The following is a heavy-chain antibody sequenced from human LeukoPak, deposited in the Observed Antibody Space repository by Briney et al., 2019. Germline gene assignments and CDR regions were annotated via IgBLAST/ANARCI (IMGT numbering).Heavy chain of an antibody. CDR3: GSGAIAGAFDI. J-gene: IGHJ3*02. D-gene: IGHD2-15*01. V-gene: IGHV3-66*01. CDR1: GFTVSSNY. CDR2: IYSGGST. Sequence: GGSLRLSCAASGFTVSSNYMSWVRQAPGKGLEWVSVIYSGGSTYYADSVKGRFTISRDNAKNSLYLQMNSLRAEDTAVYYCGSGAIAGAFDIWGQGTMVTVSS.